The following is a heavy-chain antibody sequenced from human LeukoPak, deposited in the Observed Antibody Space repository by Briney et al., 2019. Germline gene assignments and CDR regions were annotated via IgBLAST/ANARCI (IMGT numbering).Heavy chain of an antibody. Sequence: PSETLSLTCTVSGDSISGFYWSWIRQPPGKGLEWIGYIYYSGSSNYNPSLKSRVTISVETSKSQFSLKLTSVTAADTAVYYCARRRYTSGYPDYWGQGTLVTVSS. J-gene: IGHJ4*02. V-gene: IGHV4-59*08. CDR1: GDSISGFY. CDR2: IYYSGSS. CDR3: ARRRYTSGYPDY. D-gene: IGHD3-22*01.